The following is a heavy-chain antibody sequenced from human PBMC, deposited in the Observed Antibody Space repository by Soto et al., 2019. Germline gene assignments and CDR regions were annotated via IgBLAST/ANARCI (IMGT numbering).Heavy chain of an antibody. J-gene: IGHJ4*02. CDR1: GFTFSSYS. CDR2: ISSSSSYI. CDR3: ARGDLCFGELLDY. Sequence: RGSLRLSCAASGFTFSSYSMNWVRQAPGKGLEWVSSISSSSSYIYYADSVKGRFTISRDNAKNSLYLQMNSLRAEDPAVYYCARGDLCFGELLDYWGQGTLVTVSS. D-gene: IGHD3-10*01. V-gene: IGHV3-21*01.